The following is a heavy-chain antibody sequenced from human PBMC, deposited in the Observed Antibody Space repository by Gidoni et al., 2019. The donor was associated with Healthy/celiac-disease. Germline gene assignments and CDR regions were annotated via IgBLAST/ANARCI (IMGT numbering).Heavy chain of an antibody. Sequence: SGGSTSYAQKFQGRVTMTRDTSTSTVYMELSSLRSEDTAVYYCARDSRLRFLEWLDEVLAFDIWGQGTMVTVSS. CDR2: SGGST. V-gene: IGHV1-46*01. J-gene: IGHJ3*02. D-gene: IGHD3-3*01. CDR3: ARDSRLRFLEWLDEVLAFDI.